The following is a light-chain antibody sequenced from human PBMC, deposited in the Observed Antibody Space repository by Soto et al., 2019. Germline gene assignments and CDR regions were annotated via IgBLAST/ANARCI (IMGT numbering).Light chain of an antibody. Sequence: IQLTQSPSSLSASVGDRVTITCRASQGVRSYLAWFQQRPGKAPKLLIFGASTLQNGVPARFSGGGFGTEFTLTITSLQPEDFATYYCHQVDTYPRTFGQRTKVEIK. CDR3: HQVDTYPRT. V-gene: IGKV1-9*01. CDR1: QGVRSY. CDR2: GAS. J-gene: IGKJ1*01.